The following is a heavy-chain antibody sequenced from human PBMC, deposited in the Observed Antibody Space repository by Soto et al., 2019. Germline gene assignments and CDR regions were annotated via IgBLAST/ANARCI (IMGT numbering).Heavy chain of an antibody. V-gene: IGHV1-46*01. CDR3: ARRSDLDWWSGYYYAPYGMDV. J-gene: IGHJ6*02. Sequence: GASVKVSCKASGYTFTSYYMHWVRQAPGQGLEWMGIINPSGGSTSYAQKFQGRVTMTRDTSTSTVYMELSSLRSEDTAVYYCARRSDLDWWSGYYYAPYGMDVWGQGTTVTVPS. CDR2: INPSGGST. CDR1: GYTFTSYY. D-gene: IGHD3-3*01.